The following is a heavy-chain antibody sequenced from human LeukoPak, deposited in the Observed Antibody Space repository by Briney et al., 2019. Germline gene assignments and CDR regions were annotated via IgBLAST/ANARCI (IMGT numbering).Heavy chain of an antibody. CDR3: ARAPGSGDYFFYYMDV. Sequence: SETLSLTCSVSGGSISSSYWSWIRQPAGKALEWIGRMYSSGSTNYNPSLKSRVTMSADTSKNQFSLKLNSVSAADTAVYYCARAPGSGDYFFYYMDVWGRGTTVTVSS. J-gene: IGHJ6*03. CDR2: MYSSGST. D-gene: IGHD3-10*01. V-gene: IGHV4-4*07. CDR1: GGSISSSY.